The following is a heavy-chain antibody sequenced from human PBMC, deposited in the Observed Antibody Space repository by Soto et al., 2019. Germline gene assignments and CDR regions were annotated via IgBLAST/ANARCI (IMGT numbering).Heavy chain of an antibody. Sequence: GGSLRLSCAASGFTFSSYWMSWVRQAPWKGLEWVANIKQDGSEKYYVDSVKGRFTISRDNAKNSLYLQMNSLRAEDTAVYYCARDQIGYYGYYYYYGMDVWGQGTTVTVSS. CDR1: GFTFSSYW. V-gene: IGHV3-7*05. CDR3: ARDQIGYYGYYYYYGMDV. J-gene: IGHJ6*02. D-gene: IGHD1-26*01. CDR2: IKQDGSEK.